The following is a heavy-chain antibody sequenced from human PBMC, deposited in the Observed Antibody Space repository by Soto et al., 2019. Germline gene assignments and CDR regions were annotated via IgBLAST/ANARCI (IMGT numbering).Heavy chain of an antibody. D-gene: IGHD3-10*01. CDR1: GFSLSSSGVG. V-gene: IGHV2-5*02. Sequence: QITLKESGPTLVRPTQTLTLTCTFSGFSLSSSGVGVGWIRQPPGKALEWLALIYCDDDKRYSPSLKSRLTITQNTSKTQVVLTLTKLDTVDTATYYCARGGWTTYYSPFFDYWGQGTLVTVSS. CDR3: ARGGWTTYYSPFFDY. J-gene: IGHJ4*02. CDR2: IYCDDDK.